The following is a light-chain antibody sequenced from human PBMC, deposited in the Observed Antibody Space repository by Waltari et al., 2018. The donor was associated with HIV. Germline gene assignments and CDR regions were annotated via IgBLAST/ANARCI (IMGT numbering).Light chain of an antibody. V-gene: IGKV3-15*01. J-gene: IGKJ2*01. Sequence: EVVMTQSPDTLSVSPGERATLSCRASQSISSNLAWYQQKPGQAPRLLIYGASTRATGIPARFSGSGSRTEFTLTISSLQSEDFGVYYCQQYNNWPYTFGQGTKLEIK. CDR1: QSISSN. CDR2: GAS. CDR3: QQYNNWPYT.